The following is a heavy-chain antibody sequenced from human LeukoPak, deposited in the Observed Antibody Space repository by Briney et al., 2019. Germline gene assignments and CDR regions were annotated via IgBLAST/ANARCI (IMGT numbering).Heavy chain of an antibody. D-gene: IGHD5-18*01. CDR1: GFTFSGCG. V-gene: IGHV3-30*02. CDR2: IWYDGRDK. J-gene: IGHJ4*02. CDR3: AKDPYSYGSYFDY. Sequence: GGSLRLSCAASGFTFSGCGMHRVRQAPGKGLEWVAFIWYDGRDKYYADSVKGQFPISRDNSNNRLYLQMNSLRAEDTAVYYCAKDPYSYGSYFDYWGQGTLVTVSS.